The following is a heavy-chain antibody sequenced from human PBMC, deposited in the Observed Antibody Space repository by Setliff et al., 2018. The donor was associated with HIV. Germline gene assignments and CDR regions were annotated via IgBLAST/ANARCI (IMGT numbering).Heavy chain of an antibody. J-gene: IGHJ4*02. CDR2: IYTSGST. Sequence: SETLSLTCTVSGGSISSYYWSWIRQPPGKGLEWIGYIYTSGSTNYNPSLNSRVTISVDTSKNRFSLKLSSVTAADTAVYYCARGLTFYDPGGFDYWGQGTLVTVSS. CDR1: GGSISSYY. V-gene: IGHV4-4*09. D-gene: IGHD3-22*01. CDR3: ARGLTFYDPGGFDY.